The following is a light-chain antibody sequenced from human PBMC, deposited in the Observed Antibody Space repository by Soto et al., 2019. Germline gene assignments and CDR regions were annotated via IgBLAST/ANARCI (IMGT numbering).Light chain of an antibody. CDR3: QQYDNLPLT. CDR2: YAS. Sequence: DIQMTQSPSSLSASVGDRVAITCQASQDISNHLNWFQQKQGKAPKLLIYYASNSKTGVPSRFSGIGSETDFTFIISSVQPEDFATYYCQQYDNLPLTFGGGPKVDIK. CDR1: QDISNH. V-gene: IGKV1-33*01. J-gene: IGKJ4*01.